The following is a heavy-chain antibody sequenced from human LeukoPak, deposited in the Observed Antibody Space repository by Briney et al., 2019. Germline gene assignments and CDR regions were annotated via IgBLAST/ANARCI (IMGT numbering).Heavy chain of an antibody. CDR1: GFTFSSYG. J-gene: IGHJ4*02. Sequence: GGSLTLSCAASGFTFSSYGMHWVRQAPGKGLEWVAVISYDGSNKYYADSVKGRFTISRDTSKNTVYLQMNSLRVEDTALYFCAKVSVWDGSGSYDYWGQGTLVTVSS. D-gene: IGHD3-10*01. CDR2: ISYDGSNK. V-gene: IGHV3-30*18. CDR3: AKVSVWDGSGSYDY.